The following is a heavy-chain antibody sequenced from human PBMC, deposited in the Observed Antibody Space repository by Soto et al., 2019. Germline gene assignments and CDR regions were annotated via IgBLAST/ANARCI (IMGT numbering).Heavy chain of an antibody. CDR1: GGTFSSYA. D-gene: IGHD3-3*01. CDR2: IIPIFGTA. Sequence: ASVKVSCKASGGTFSSYAISWVRQAPGQGLEWMGGIIPIFGTANYAQKFQGRVTITADESTSTAYMELSSLRSEDTAVYYCSITNVGVVIIGAFDIWGQGTMVTVSS. V-gene: IGHV1-69*13. CDR3: SITNVGVVIIGAFDI. J-gene: IGHJ3*02.